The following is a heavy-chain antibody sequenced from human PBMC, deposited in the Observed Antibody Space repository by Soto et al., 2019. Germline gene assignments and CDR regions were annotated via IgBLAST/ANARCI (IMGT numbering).Heavy chain of an antibody. CDR2: IYHSGST. CDR3: ARATYYYDSSGFGDDAFDI. Sequence: SETLSLTCAVSGGSISSGGYSWSWILHPPGKGLEWIGYIYHSGSTYYNPSLKSRVTISVDRSKNQFSLKLSSVTAADTAVYYCARATYYYDSSGFGDDAFDIWGQGTMVTVS. J-gene: IGHJ3*02. V-gene: IGHV4-30-2*01. D-gene: IGHD3-22*01. CDR1: GGSISSGGYS.